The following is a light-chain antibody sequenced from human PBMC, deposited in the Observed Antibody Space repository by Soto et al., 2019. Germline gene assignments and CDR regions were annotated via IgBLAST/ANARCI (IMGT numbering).Light chain of an antibody. V-gene: IGKV3-11*01. CDR2: DAS. Sequence: EIVLTQSPATRSLSPGERATLSCRASQSVRSDLAWYQQKPGQAPRLLIYDASRRATGIPARFSGSGSGTEFTLTISSLELEDFAVYYCQQLNNWPLTFGGGTKVEIK. CDR3: QQLNNWPLT. J-gene: IGKJ4*01. CDR1: QSVRSD.